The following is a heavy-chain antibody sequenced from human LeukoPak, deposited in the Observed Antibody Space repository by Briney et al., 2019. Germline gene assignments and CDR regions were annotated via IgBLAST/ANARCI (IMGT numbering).Heavy chain of an antibody. V-gene: IGHV1-69*13. CDR2: IIPIFGTA. CDR1: GGTFSSYA. J-gene: IGHJ6*02. Sequence: ASVKVSCKASGGTFSSYAISWVRQAPGQGLEWMGGIIPIFGTANYAQKFQGRVTITADESTSTAYMELSSLRSEDTAVYYCAREDVVGATGGDYYYYYGMDVWGQGTTVTVSS. D-gene: IGHD1-26*01. CDR3: AREDVVGATGGDYYYYYGMDV.